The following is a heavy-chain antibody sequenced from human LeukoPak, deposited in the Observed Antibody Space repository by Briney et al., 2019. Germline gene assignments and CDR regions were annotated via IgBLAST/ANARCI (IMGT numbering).Heavy chain of an antibody. CDR2: IHYTGST. CDR3: AHCSGGSCY. D-gene: IGHD2-15*01. CDR1: GGSISPYY. J-gene: IGHJ4*02. Sequence: PSETLSLTCSVSGGSISPYYWSWIRQPPGKGLEWIGCIHYTGSTNSNPSLRSRVTMSVDTSKNQFSLKLSSVTAADTAVYYCAHCSGGSCYWGQGTLVTVSS. V-gene: IGHV4-59*12.